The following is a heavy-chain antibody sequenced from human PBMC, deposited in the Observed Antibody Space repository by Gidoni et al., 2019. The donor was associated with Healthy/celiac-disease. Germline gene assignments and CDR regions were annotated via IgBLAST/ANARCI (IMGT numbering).Heavy chain of an antibody. V-gene: IGHV4-61*02. CDR1: GGSISSGIYY. CDR2: IYTSGST. Sequence: QVQLQESGPGLVKPSQTLSLTCTVSGGSISSGIYYWSWIRQPAGKGLEWIGRIYTSGSTNYNPALKSRVTISVDTSKNQFSLKLSSVTAADTAVYYCAREALISWYYFDYWGQGTLVTVSS. CDR3: AREALISWYYFDY. D-gene: IGHD6-13*01. J-gene: IGHJ4*02.